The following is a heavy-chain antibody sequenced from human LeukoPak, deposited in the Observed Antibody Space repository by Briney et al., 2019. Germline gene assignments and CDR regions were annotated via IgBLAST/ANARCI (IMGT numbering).Heavy chain of an antibody. CDR1: GGSISSSSYY. D-gene: IGHD6-19*01. Sequence: PSETLSLTCTVSGGSISSSSYYWGWIRQPPGKGLEWIGSIYYSGSTYYNPSLKSRVTISVDTSKNQFSLKLSSVTAADTAVYYCARQVAVGDFDYWGQGTLVTVSS. CDR3: ARQVAVGDFDY. V-gene: IGHV4-39*01. J-gene: IGHJ4*02. CDR2: IYYSGST.